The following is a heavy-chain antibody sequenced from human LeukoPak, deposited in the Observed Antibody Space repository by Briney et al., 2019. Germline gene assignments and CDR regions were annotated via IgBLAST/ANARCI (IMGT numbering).Heavy chain of an antibody. D-gene: IGHD1-14*01. Sequence: GESLKISCKGSENDFATFWFGWVRQMPGKGLEWVGVVYLGDSRVRYNPSFQGQVTLSVDRSTSTAYLQWTSLKASDTAMYFCARRKFSDNWIDPWGQGTLVTVSS. CDR3: ARRKFSDNWIDP. CDR1: ENDFATFW. CDR2: VYLGDSRV. V-gene: IGHV5-51*01. J-gene: IGHJ5*02.